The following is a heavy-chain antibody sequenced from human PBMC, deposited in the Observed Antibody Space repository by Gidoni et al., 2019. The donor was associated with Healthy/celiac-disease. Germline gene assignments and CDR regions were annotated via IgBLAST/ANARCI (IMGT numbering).Heavy chain of an antibody. CDR1: GFTFLSYS. V-gene: IGHV3-21*01. Sequence: EVQLVESGGGLVKPGGSLRLSCAASGFTFLSYSMNWVRQAPGKGREWVSSISSSSSYIYYADSVKGRFTISRDNAKNSLYLQMNSLRAEDTAVYYCARDDQCGGDCSSFDYWGQGTLVTVSS. CDR2: ISSSSSYI. J-gene: IGHJ4*02. CDR3: ARDDQCGGDCSSFDY. D-gene: IGHD2-21*01.